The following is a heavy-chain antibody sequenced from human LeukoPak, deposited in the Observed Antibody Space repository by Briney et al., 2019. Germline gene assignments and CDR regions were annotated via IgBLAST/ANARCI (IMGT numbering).Heavy chain of an antibody. D-gene: IGHD6-13*01. J-gene: IGHJ4*02. CDR2: ISWNSGSI. CDR1: GFTFDDYA. CDR3: AKDISAAGTAYYFDY. V-gene: IGHV3-9*01. Sequence: PGRSLRLSCAASGFTFDDYAMHWVRQAPGKGLEWVSGISWNSGSIGYADSVKGRFTISRDNAKNSLYLQMNSLRAEDTALYYCAKDISAAGTAYYFDYWGQGTLVTVSS.